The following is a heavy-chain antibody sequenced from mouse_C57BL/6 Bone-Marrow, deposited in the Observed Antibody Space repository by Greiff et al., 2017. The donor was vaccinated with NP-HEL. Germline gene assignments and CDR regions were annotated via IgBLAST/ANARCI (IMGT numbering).Heavy chain of an antibody. D-gene: IGHD1-1*01. CDR1: GFTFSDYG. CDR2: ISSGSSTI. V-gene: IGHV5-17*01. CDR3: AREEGTYYSFAY. J-gene: IGHJ3*01. Sequence: EVMLAESGGGLVKPGGSLKLSCAASGFTFSDYGMHWVRQAPEKGLEWVAYISSGSSTIYYADTVKGRFTISRDNAKNTLFLQMTSLRSEDTAMYYCAREEGTYYSFAYWGQGTLVTVSA.